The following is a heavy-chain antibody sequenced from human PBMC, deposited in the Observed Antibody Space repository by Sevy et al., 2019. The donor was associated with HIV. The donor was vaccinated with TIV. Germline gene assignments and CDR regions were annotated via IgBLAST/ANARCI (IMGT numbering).Heavy chain of an antibody. V-gene: IGHV3-15*01. Sequence: GGSLRLSCSASGFSFFNAWMSWVRQAPGKGLEWVGRIKSETDGGTGEYAGPVKGRFTITRDDSKDTLYLQMNSLKTDDTAVYYCTTERWGFFATTTRYLLPYFDSWGQGTRVTVSS. D-gene: IGHD1-26*01. CDR1: GFSFFNAW. J-gene: IGHJ4*02. CDR3: TTERWGFFATTTRYLLPYFDS. CDR2: IKSETDGGTG.